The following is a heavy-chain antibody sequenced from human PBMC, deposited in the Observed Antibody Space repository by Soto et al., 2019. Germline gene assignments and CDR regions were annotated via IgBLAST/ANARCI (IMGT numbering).Heavy chain of an antibody. D-gene: IGHD6-13*01. Sequence: EVQLLESGGGLVQPGGSLRLSCAASGFTFSSYAMSWVRQAPGKGLEWVSAISGSGGSTYYADSVKGRFTISRDNSKNTLYLQMNSLRAEDTAVYYCAKGYELAAAGTKYYYYYMDVWGKGTTVTVSS. V-gene: IGHV3-23*01. CDR2: ISGSGGST. J-gene: IGHJ6*03. CDR3: AKGYELAAAGTKYYYYYMDV. CDR1: GFTFSSYA.